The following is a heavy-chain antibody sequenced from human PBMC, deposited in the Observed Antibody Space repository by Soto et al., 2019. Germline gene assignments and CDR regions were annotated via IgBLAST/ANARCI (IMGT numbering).Heavy chain of an antibody. D-gene: IGHD2-2*01. CDR3: ARLIVPEYYFDY. CDR2: MRQDGREV. Sequence: GGSLRLSCTTSGFTFSTYCMHWVRQAPGKGLEWVTNMRQDGREVYYVDSVKGRFSISRDNAKNSLFLQMTNLRVEDTAVYYCARLIVPEYYFDYWGQGALVTVSS. V-gene: IGHV3-7*01. CDR1: GFTFSTYC. J-gene: IGHJ4*02.